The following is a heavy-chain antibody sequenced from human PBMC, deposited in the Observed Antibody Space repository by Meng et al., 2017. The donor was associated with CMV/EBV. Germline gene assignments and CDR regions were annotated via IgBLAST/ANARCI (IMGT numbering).Heavy chain of an antibody. J-gene: IGHJ5*02. D-gene: IGHD4-17*01. Sequence: QVQLVWSGSALRKPGASLKVSCKASGDTFTDYYMHWVRQAPGQGLEWMGCINPNSGDTNYAQKFQGRVTMTRDTSISTAYMELSRLRSDDTAVYYCTRDAHLTTVTPNWFDPWGQGTLVTVSS. CDR3: TRDAHLTTVTPNWFDP. V-gene: IGHV1-2*02. CDR1: GDTFTDYY. CDR2: INPNSGDT.